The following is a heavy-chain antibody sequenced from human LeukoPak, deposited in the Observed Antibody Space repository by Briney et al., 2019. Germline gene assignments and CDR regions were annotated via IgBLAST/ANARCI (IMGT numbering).Heavy chain of an antibody. J-gene: IGHJ4*02. CDR2: IYYSGST. CDR1: GCSISSYY. V-gene: IGHV4-59*01. CDR3: ARGPGYCSGGSCYWAPFDY. Sequence: PSETLSLTCTVSGCSISSYYWSWIRQPPGKGLEWIGYIYYSGSTNYNPSLKSRVTISVDTSKNQFSLKLSSVTAADTAVYYCARGPGYCSGGSCYWAPFDYWGQGTLVTVSS. D-gene: IGHD2-15*01.